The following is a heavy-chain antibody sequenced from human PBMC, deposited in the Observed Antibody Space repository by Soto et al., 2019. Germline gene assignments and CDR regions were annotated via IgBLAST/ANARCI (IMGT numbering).Heavy chain of an antibody. CDR3: AREDYYDTGYYVV. CDR2: IYTSGTT. V-gene: IGHV4-4*07. Sequence: SETLSLTCTVSGRSMSGYYWSWIRQPAGERLEWIGRIYTSGTTDFNPSLKGRVTMSVDTSKNQFSLKLTSVTAADTALYYCAREDYYDTGYYVVWGQGTQVTVPQ. CDR1: GRSMSGYY. D-gene: IGHD3-9*01. J-gene: IGHJ4*02.